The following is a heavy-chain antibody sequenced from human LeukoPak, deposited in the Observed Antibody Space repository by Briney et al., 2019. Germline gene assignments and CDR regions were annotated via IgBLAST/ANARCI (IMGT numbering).Heavy chain of an antibody. J-gene: IGHJ4*02. V-gene: IGHV4-4*07. CDR1: GGSISSYY. D-gene: IGHD6-13*01. CDR3: ARGRGSSWYHFDS. Sequence: PSETLSLTCTVSGGSISSYYWSWVRQPAGKGLEWIGRIYASGNTNYNPSLKGRVTMTVDTSKNQFSLNLSSVTAADTAVYYCARGRGSSWYHFDSWGQGTLVTVSS. CDR2: IYASGNT.